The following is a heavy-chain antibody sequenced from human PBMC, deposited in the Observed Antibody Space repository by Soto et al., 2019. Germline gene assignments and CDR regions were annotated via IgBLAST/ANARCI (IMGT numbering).Heavy chain of an antibody. D-gene: IGHD2-15*01. Sequence: QVQLVESGAEVMKPGSSVKVSCKASGGTFSSYAISWVRQAPGQGLEWMGGIIPIFGTANYAQKFQGRVTITADESTSTAYMELSSLRAEDTAVYYCARDTTPYCSGGSCYSDYWGQGTLVTVSS. CDR2: IIPIFGTA. CDR3: ARDTTPYCSGGSCYSDY. CDR1: GGTFSSYA. J-gene: IGHJ4*02. V-gene: IGHV1-69*01.